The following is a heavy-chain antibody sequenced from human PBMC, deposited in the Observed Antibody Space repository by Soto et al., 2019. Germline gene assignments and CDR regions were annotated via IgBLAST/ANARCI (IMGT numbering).Heavy chain of an antibody. D-gene: IGHD3-9*01. Sequence: GGSLRLSCAASGFTFSSYGMHWVRQAPGKGLEWVAVISYDGSNKCYADSVKGRFTISRDNSKNTLYLQMNSLRAEDTAVYYCAKIGEVLRYFDWAPFDYWGQGTLVTVSS. J-gene: IGHJ4*02. CDR2: ISYDGSNK. CDR1: GFTFSSYG. CDR3: AKIGEVLRYFDWAPFDY. V-gene: IGHV3-30*18.